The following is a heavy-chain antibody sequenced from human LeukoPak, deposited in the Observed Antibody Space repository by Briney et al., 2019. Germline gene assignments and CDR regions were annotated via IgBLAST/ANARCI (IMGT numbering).Heavy chain of an antibody. CDR3: ARRIAAAPMSWFDP. V-gene: IGHV4-61*02. D-gene: IGHD6-13*01. CDR2: IYTSGSP. J-gene: IGHJ5*02. CDR1: GGSLSRCSYY. Sequence: SETLSLTCNVCGGSLSRCSYYWSWIRQPAGTGLEWIGRIYTSGSPNYNPSLKSRLTISVDTSKNQFSLKLSSVTAADTAVYYCARRIAAAPMSWFDPWGQGTLVTVST.